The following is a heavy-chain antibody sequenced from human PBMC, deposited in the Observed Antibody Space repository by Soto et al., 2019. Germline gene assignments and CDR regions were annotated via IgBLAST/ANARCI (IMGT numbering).Heavy chain of an antibody. Sequence: SETLSLTCTVSGGSISSYYWSWIRQPPGKGLEWIGYIYYSGSTNYNPSLKSRVTISVDTSKNQFSLKLSSVTAADTAVYYCASIYSNYAPFDYWGQGTLVTVSS. CDR1: GGSISSYY. J-gene: IGHJ4*02. D-gene: IGHD4-4*01. V-gene: IGHV4-59*08. CDR3: ASIYSNYAPFDY. CDR2: IYYSGST.